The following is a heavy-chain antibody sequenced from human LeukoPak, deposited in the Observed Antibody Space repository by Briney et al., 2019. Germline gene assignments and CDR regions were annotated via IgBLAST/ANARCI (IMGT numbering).Heavy chain of an antibody. D-gene: IGHD6-13*01. J-gene: IGHJ4*02. CDR1: GFTFSNAW. V-gene: IGHV3-15*01. Sequence: GGSLRLSCAASGFTFSNAWMSWVRQAPGKGLEWVGRIKSKTDGGTTDYAAPVKGRFTISRDDSKNTLYLQMNSLKTEDTAVYYCTTDLLGSSWYGRFDYWGQGTLVTVSS. CDR3: TTDLLGSSWYGRFDY. CDR2: IKSKTDGGTT.